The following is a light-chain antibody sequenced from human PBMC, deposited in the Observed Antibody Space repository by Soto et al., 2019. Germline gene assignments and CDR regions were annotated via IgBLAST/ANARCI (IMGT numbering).Light chain of an antibody. Sequence: EIVLTQSPATLSVSPGNRATLSCRASQSVNSDLAWYQQKPGQAPRLLIYGASTRATGTPTRFSGSGSGTEFTLTISRLEPEDSAVYYCQQFDGSPYTFGQGTKLEIK. CDR1: QSVNSD. CDR3: QQFDGSPYT. CDR2: GAS. V-gene: IGKV3-15*01. J-gene: IGKJ2*01.